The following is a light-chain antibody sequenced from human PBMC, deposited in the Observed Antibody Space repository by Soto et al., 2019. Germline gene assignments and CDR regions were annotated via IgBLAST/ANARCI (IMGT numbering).Light chain of an antibody. J-gene: IGLJ2*01. CDR2: DVS. Sequence: QSALTQPRSVSGSPGQAVTISCTGTSSDVGGYNYVSWYQQHPGKAPKLMIYDVSKRPSGVPDRFSGSKSGNTASLTISGLQAADEADYYCGSYAGSYTFVVFGGGTKLTVL. CDR3: GSYAGSYTFVV. V-gene: IGLV2-11*01. CDR1: SSDVGGYNY.